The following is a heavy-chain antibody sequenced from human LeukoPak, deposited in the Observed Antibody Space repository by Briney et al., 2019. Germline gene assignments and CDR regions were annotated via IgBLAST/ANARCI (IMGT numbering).Heavy chain of an antibody. Sequence: GGSLRLSCAASVFTFSSYAMHWVRQAPGKGLEWVAVISYDGSNKYYADSVKGRFTISRDNSKNTLYLQMNSLRAEDTAVYYCARLSHDYGDYPKAEELYWGQGTLVTVSS. CDR3: ARLSHDYGDYPKAEELY. CDR2: ISYDGSNK. J-gene: IGHJ4*02. CDR1: VFTFSSYA. V-gene: IGHV3-30-3*01. D-gene: IGHD4-17*01.